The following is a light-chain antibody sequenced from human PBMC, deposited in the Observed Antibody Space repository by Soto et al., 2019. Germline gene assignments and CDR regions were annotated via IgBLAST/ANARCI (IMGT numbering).Light chain of an antibody. CDR2: GTS. V-gene: IGKV3-20*01. CDR1: QSVSSTY. CDR3: QQYGSPPIT. Sequence: EIVLTQSPGTLSLSPGDRATLSCLASQSVSSTYLAWYQQQPGQAPRLLMSGTSNRATGTPDRFSGSGSGTDFTLTISRLEPEDFAVYYCQQYGSPPITFGQGTRLEIK. J-gene: IGKJ5*01.